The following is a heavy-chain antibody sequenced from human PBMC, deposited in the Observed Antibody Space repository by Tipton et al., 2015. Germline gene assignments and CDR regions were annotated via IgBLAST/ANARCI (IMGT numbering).Heavy chain of an antibody. CDR3: ARVPYRGGVIDP. D-gene: IGHD1-26*01. J-gene: IGHJ5*02. Sequence: TLSLTCTVSGGSISSSSYYWAWIRQPPGKGLEWIGSLYFSGSTYYNPSLKSRVTISVDTSKNQFFLNLSSVTAADTAVYYCARVPYRGGVIDPWGQGTLVTVSS. V-gene: IGHV4-39*07. CDR2: LYFSGST. CDR1: GGSISSSSYY.